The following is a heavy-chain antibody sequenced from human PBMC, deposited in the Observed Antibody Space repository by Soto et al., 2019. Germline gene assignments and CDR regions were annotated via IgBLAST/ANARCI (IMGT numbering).Heavy chain of an antibody. CDR3: ARGYDFWSGYLTGIAVAVDFDY. J-gene: IGHJ4*02. CDR1: GFTFSSYS. D-gene: IGHD3-3*01. Sequence: EVQLVESGGGLVKPGGSLRLSCAASGFTFSSYSMNWVRQAPGKGLEWVSSISSSSSYIYYADSVKGRFTISRDNAKNALYLQMNSLRAEDTAVYYCARGYDFWSGYLTGIAVAVDFDYWGQGTLVTVSS. V-gene: IGHV3-21*01. CDR2: ISSSSSYI.